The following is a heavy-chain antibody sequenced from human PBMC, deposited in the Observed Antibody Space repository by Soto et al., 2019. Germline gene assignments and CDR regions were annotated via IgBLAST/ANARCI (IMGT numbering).Heavy chain of an antibody. V-gene: IGHV3-23*01. J-gene: IGHJ4*02. D-gene: IGHD6-13*01. CDR1: GFTFSSYA. CDR3: AKLVAAAGTDY. Sequence: EVQLLESGGGLVQPGGSLRLSCAASGFTFSSYAMSWVRQAPGKGLEWVSSITNSGGSTYYADYVKGRFTISRDNSKNTLYLQMNSLTAEDTAVYYCAKLVAAAGTDYWGQGTLVTVSS. CDR2: ITNSGGST.